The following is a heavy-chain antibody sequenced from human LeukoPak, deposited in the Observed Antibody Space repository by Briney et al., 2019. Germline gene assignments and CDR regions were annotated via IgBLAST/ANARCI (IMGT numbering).Heavy chain of an antibody. D-gene: IGHD3-9*01. CDR2: INTYNGNT. J-gene: IGHJ4*02. CDR1: GYTFTSNG. V-gene: IGHV1-18*01. CDR3: ARGEVSEFRYLSDY. Sequence: APVKVSCKAFGYTFTSNGITCVRQAPGQGLEWLGGINTYNGNTNYAEKFQGRVSMTTDTSTSTAYMELRSLRSDDASVYYGARGEVSEFRYLSDYWGQGTLVTVSS.